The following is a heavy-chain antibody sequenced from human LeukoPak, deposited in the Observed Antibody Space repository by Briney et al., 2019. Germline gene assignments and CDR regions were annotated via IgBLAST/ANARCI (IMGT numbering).Heavy chain of an antibody. CDR3: ARGGGSYDYYYYYYMDV. J-gene: IGHJ6*03. CDR2: IRQDGSEK. D-gene: IGHD1-26*01. Sequence: GGSLRLSCVASGFTFSSYWMSWVRQAPGKGLEWVANIRQDGSEKYYVDSVKGRFTISRDNAKNSLCLQMNSLRAEDTAVYYCARGGGSYDYYYYYYMDVWGKGTTVTVSS. CDR1: GFTFSSYW. V-gene: IGHV3-7*01.